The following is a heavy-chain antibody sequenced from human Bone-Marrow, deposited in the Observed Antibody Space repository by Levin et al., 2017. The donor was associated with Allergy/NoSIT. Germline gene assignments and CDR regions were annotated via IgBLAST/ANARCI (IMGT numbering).Heavy chain of an antibody. Sequence: LSLTCVVSGFTFSSYAMSWVRQAPGKGLEWVSSIGGSAGTTYYADSVKGRFTISRDNSKNTLYLQMNSLKVEDTAVYYCVRGWIAPDYWGQGTLVTVSS. CDR1: GFTFSSYA. D-gene: IGHD2-21*01. J-gene: IGHJ4*02. CDR3: VRGWIAPDY. CDR2: IGGSAGTT. V-gene: IGHV3-23*01.